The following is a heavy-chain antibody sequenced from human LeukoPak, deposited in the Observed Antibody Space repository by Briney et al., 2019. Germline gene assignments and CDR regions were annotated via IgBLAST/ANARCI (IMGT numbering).Heavy chain of an antibody. CDR3: AREGALAHAVDY. V-gene: IGHV4-59*01. Sequence: PSETLSLTCTVSGGSISSYYWSWIRQPPGKGLEWIGYIYYSGSTNYNPSLKSRVTISVDTSKSQFSLKLSSVTAADTAVYYCAREGALAHAVDYWGQGTLVTVSS. D-gene: IGHD4/OR15-4a*01. J-gene: IGHJ4*02. CDR2: IYYSGST. CDR1: GGSISSYY.